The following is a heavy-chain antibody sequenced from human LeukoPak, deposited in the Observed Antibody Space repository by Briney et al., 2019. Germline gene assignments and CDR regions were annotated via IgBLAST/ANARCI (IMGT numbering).Heavy chain of an antibody. CDR1: GFTFSSYS. V-gene: IGHV3-48*01. Sequence: GGSLRLSCAASGFTFSSYSMNWVRQAPGKGLEWVSYISSSSSTIYYADSVKGRFTISRDNAKSSLYLQMNSLRAEDTAVYYCARVGSYGDYGFDYWGQGTLVTVSS. J-gene: IGHJ4*02. CDR2: ISSSSSTI. D-gene: IGHD4-17*01. CDR3: ARVGSYGDYGFDY.